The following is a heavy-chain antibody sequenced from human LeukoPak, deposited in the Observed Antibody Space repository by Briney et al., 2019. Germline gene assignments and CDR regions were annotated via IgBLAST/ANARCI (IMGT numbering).Heavy chain of an antibody. D-gene: IGHD2-2*01. J-gene: IGHJ5*02. V-gene: IGHV1-2*06. Sequence: ASVKVSCKASGYTFTGYYMHWVRQAPGQGLEWMGRINPNSGDTDYAQRFQGRVTMTRDTSISTAYMELSRLRSDDTAVYYCARGYSTRPNWFDPWGQGTLVTVSS. CDR3: ARGYSTRPNWFDP. CDR1: GYTFTGYY. CDR2: INPNSGDT.